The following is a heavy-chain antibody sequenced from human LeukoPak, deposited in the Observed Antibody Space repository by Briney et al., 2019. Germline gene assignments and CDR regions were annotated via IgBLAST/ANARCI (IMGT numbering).Heavy chain of an antibody. CDR2: ISSNGGST. CDR3: AKGPTYDSLPYYFDY. D-gene: IGHD3-22*01. Sequence: GGSLRLSCSASGFTFSYYAMHWVRQAAGKELEFVSGISSNGGSTYYADSLKGRFTVSRDNSNNTLYLQMSSLRAEDTAIYYCAKGPTYDSLPYYFDYWGQGTLVTVSS. V-gene: IGHV3-64D*09. CDR1: GFTFSYYA. J-gene: IGHJ4*02.